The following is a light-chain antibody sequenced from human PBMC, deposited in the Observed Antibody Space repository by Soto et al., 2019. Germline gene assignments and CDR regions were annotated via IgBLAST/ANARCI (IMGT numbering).Light chain of an antibody. V-gene: IGLV2-14*03. Sequence: QSALTQPASVSGSPGQSITISCTGTSSDVGRYHYVSWYQQRPGIAPKLMIYDVSNRPSGVSNRFSGSKSGNTAALTISGLQAEDEADYYSSSYTSHSVVFGGGTKLTVL. CDR1: SSDVGRYHY. CDR3: SSYTSHSVV. J-gene: IGLJ2*01. CDR2: DVS.